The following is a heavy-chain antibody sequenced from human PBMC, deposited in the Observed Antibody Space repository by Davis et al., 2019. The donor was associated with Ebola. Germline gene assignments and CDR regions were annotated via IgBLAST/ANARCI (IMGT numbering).Heavy chain of an antibody. D-gene: IGHD4-17*01. J-gene: IGHJ6*02. Sequence: MPSETLSLTCAVYGGSFSSYYWSWIRQPPGKGLEWIGYIYYSGSTNYNPSLKSRVTISVDTSKNQFSLKLSSVTAADTAVYYCARGNYGDYIVLYYYNMDVWGQGTTVTVSS. V-gene: IGHV4-59*01. CDR3: ARGNYGDYIVLYYYNMDV. CDR1: GGSFSSYY. CDR2: IYYSGST.